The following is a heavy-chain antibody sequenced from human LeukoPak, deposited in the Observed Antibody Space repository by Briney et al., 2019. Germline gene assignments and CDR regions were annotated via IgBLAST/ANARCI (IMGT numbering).Heavy chain of an antibody. CDR3: VKGRVEGSSSHTNWFDP. CDR2: ISGGGGST. CDR1: GFTFNNYA. D-gene: IGHD3-10*01. J-gene: IGHJ5*02. Sequence: PGGSLRLSCAASGFTFNNYALSWVRRAPGKGLEWVSGISGGGGSTFYAASVKGRFTISRDNSKNTLYLQMNSLRAEDTAEYYCVKGRVEGSSSHTNWFDPWGQRTLVTLSS. V-gene: IGHV3-23*01.